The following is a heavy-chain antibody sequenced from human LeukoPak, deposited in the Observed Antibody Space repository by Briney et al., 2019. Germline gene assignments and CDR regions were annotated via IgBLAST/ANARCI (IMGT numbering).Heavy chain of an antibody. J-gene: IGHJ4*02. CDR1: GGSFSGYY. CDR3: AREHYYDSSGYHDY. D-gene: IGHD3-22*01. V-gene: IGHV4-34*01. Sequence: SETLSLTCAVYGGSFSGYYWSWIRQPPGKGLEWIGEINHSGSTNYNPSLKSRVTISVDTSKNQFSLKLSSVTAADTAVYYCAREHYYDSSGYHDYWGQGTLVTVSS. CDR2: INHSGST.